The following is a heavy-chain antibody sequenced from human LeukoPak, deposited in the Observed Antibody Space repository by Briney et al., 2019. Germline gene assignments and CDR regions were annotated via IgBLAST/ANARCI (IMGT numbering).Heavy chain of an antibody. D-gene: IGHD2-2*01. Sequence: PGGSLRLSCAASGFTFSSYAMHWVRQAPGQGLGRVAVISYDGSNKYYADSVKGRFTISRDNSKNTLYLQMNSLRAEDTAVHYCAKDPKSYCSSTSCYAYRFDYWGQGTLVTVSS. J-gene: IGHJ4*02. V-gene: IGHV3-30*04. CDR1: GFTFSSYA. CDR2: ISYDGSNK. CDR3: AKDPKSYCSSTSCYAYRFDY.